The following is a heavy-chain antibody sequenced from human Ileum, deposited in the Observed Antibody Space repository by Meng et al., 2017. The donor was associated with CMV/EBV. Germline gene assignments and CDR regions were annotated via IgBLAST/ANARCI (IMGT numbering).Heavy chain of an antibody. D-gene: IGHD2-15*01. Sequence: AASGFTFSDYWMHWVRQAPGKGLVWVARIDDDGSFTTYADSVKGRFTISRDNAKNTLFLQMNSVTDEDTAVYYCARLADTRTALDYWGQGSLVTVSS. CDR2: IDDDGSFT. CDR1: GFTFSDYW. CDR3: ARLADTRTALDY. V-gene: IGHV3-74*01. J-gene: IGHJ4*02.